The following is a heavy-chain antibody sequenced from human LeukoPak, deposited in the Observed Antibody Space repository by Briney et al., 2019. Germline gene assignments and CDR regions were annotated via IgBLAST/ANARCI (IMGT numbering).Heavy chain of an antibody. J-gene: IGHJ4*02. CDR1: GGSISSSSYY. D-gene: IGHD6-19*01. V-gene: IGHV4-39*01. CDR3: ARLEGLVQY. CDR2: IYYSGST. Sequence: PSETLSLTCTVSGGSISSSSYYWGWIRQPPGKGLEWIGSIYYSGSTYYNPSLKSRVTISVDTSKNQFSLKLSSVTAADTAVYYCARLEGLVQYWGQGTLVTVSS.